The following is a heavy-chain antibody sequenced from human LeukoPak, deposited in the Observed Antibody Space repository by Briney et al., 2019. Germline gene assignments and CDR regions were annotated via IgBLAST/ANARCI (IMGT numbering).Heavy chain of an antibody. CDR3: AREGVVVVAATSAYYYYMDV. CDR1: GYTFTSYD. D-gene: IGHD2-15*01. CDR2: MNPNSGNT. V-gene: IGHV1-8*01. Sequence: ASVKVSCKASGYTFTSYDINWVRQATGQGLEWMGWMNPNSGNTGYAQKFQGRVTMTRNTSISTAYMELSSLRSEDTAVYYCAREGVVVVAATSAYYYYMDVWGKGTTVTVFS. J-gene: IGHJ6*03.